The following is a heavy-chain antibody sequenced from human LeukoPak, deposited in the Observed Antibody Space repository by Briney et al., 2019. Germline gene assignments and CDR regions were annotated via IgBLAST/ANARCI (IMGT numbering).Heavy chain of an antibody. J-gene: IGHJ4*02. CDR3: ARSAAGTYY. Sequence: CLRPSCVASGLTFSSYSMNWVRQAPGKGLQSVSSISSSSSYKYYTDSVKGRFTNSRDDAKNSRYLQMNRLRAENTAVYYCARSAAGTYYWGQGTLVTVSS. V-gene: IGHV3-21*01. CDR2: ISSSSSYK. CDR1: GLTFSSYS. D-gene: IGHD1-1*01.